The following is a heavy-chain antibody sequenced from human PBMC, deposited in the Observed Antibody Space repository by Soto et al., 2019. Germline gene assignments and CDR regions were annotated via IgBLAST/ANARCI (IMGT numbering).Heavy chain of an antibody. V-gene: IGHV3-21*01. D-gene: IGHD2-15*01. CDR2: ISSSSSYI. J-gene: IGHJ3*02. CDR1: GFTFSSYS. Sequence: EVQLVESGGGLVKPGGSLRLSCAASGFTFSSYSMNWVRQAPGKGLEWVSSISSSSSYIYYADSVKGRFTISRDNANNSQYLQMNSLRAEDTAVYYCARDWGYCSGGSCYPSDAFDIWGQGTMVTVSS. CDR3: ARDWGYCSGGSCYPSDAFDI.